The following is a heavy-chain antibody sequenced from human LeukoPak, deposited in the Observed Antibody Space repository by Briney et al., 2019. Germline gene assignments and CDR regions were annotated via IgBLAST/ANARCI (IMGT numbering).Heavy chain of an antibody. V-gene: IGHV3-21*01. CDR3: ARGGRYCSGGSCYSSSTNWFDP. J-gene: IGHJ5*02. Sequence: GGSLRLSCAASGFTFSSYSMNWVRQAPGKGLEWVSSISSSSSYIYYADSVKGRFTISRDNAKNSLYLQMNSLRAEDTAVYYCARGGRYCSGGSCYSSSTNWFDPWGQGTLVTVSS. D-gene: IGHD2-15*01. CDR1: GFTFSSYS. CDR2: ISSSSSYI.